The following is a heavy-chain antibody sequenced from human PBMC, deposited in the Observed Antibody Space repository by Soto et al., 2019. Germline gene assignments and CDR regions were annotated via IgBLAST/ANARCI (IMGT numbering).Heavy chain of an antibody. D-gene: IGHD6-13*01. J-gene: IGHJ1*01. Sequence: EVQLVETGGGLIQPGGSLRLSCAASGFAVSSNYMSWVRQAPGKGLEWVSVIYGGGDTYYADSVKGRFTISRDKSKRTLFLQMNSVRVEDTAVYYCAKEAPIEAGGPGSFQHWGQGTLVTVSS. CDR2: IYGGGDT. CDR3: AKEAPIEAGGPGSFQH. CDR1: GFAVSSNY. V-gene: IGHV3-53*02.